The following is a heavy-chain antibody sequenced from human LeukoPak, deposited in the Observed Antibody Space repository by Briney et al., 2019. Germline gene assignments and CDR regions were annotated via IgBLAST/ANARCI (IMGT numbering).Heavy chain of an antibody. CDR3: ARASYYDSSGYPPFDY. J-gene: IGHJ4*02. CDR1: VGTFSSYA. Sequence: ASVKVACKASVGTFSSYAIGWVRQAPEQGLEWMGGIIPIFGTANYAQKFQGRVTITADESTSTAYMELSSLRSEDTAVYYCARASYYDSSGYPPFDYWGQGTLVTVSS. CDR2: IIPIFGTA. V-gene: IGHV1-69*13. D-gene: IGHD3-22*01.